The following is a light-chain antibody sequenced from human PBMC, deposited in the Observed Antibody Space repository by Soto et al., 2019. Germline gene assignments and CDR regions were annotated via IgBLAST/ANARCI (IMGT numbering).Light chain of an antibody. CDR3: SSYTSSSVL. J-gene: IGLJ2*01. Sequence: QSALTQPPSVSGSPGQSVTISCTGTSSDVGSYNRVSWYQQPPGTAPQLIIYEVNNRPSGVPDRFSGSRSGITASLTISGLQPDDEADYYCSSYTSSSVLFGGGTKVTVL. CDR2: EVN. V-gene: IGLV2-18*02. CDR1: SSDVGSYNR.